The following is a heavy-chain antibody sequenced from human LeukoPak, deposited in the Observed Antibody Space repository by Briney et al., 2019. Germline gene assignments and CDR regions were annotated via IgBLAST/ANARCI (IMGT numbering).Heavy chain of an antibody. CDR3: ARGNPGYRIDY. J-gene: IGHJ4*02. V-gene: IGHV4-59*01. Sequence: SETLSLTCTVSGGSISSYYWSWIRQPPGKGLEWIGYIYYSGSTNCNPSLKSRVTISVDTSKNQFSLKLSSVTAADTAVYYCARGNPGYRIDYWGQGTLVTVSS. D-gene: IGHD6-13*01. CDR2: IYYSGST. CDR1: GGSISSYY.